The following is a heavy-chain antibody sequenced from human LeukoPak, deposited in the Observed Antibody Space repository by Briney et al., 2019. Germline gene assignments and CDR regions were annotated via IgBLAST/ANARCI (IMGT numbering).Heavy chain of an antibody. D-gene: IGHD4-23*01. V-gene: IGHV4-4*02. CDR2: IYHSGST. CDR1: GGSISSSNW. Sequence: SETLSLTCAVSGGSISSSNWWSWVRQPPGKGLEWIGEIYHSGSTNYNPSLKSRVTISVDKSKNQFSLQLNSVTPEDTAVYYCAREAGYGGNSQNDYWGQGTLVTVSS. J-gene: IGHJ4*02. CDR3: AREAGYGGNSQNDY.